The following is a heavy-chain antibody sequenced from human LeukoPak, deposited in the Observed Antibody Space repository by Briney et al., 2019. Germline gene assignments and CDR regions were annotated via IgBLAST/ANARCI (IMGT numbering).Heavy chain of an antibody. J-gene: IGHJ4*02. CDR3: AKGGGTGYSSSWYSN. D-gene: IGHD6-13*01. CDR2: ISTSSSYI. Sequence: PGGTLRLSCAASGFTFSRYSMNWVRQAPGKGLGWVSFISTSSSYIYYADSMKGRFTISRHNAKNSLYLQMNSLRPEDTAVYYCAKGGGTGYSSSWYSNWGQGTLVTVSS. V-gene: IGHV3-21*01. CDR1: GFTFSRYS.